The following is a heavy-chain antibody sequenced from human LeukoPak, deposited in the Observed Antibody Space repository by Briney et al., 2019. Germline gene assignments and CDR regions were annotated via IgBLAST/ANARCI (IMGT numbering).Heavy chain of an antibody. CDR3: ARDGSRRGFDY. CDR2: IYSGGNT. D-gene: IGHD1-14*01. V-gene: IGHV3-53*01. J-gene: IGHJ4*02. CDR1: GFSVSSTY. Sequence: PGGSLRLSCAASGFSVSSTYMNWVRQAPGKGLEWVSVIYSGGNTYYADSVKGRFTISRDNSKNTLYLQMDSLRAEDTAVYYCARDGSRRGFDYWGQGTLVTVSS.